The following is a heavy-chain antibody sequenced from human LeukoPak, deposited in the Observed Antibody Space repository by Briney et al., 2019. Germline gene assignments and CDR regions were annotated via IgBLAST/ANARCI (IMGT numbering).Heavy chain of an antibody. CDR2: ISGDGGST. CDR3: ATSDFAAHFDY. CDR1: GFTFSNAW. Sequence: GGSLRLSCAASGFTFSNAWMSWGRQAPGKGLEWVSLISGDGGSTYCADSVKGRFTISRDNNKNSLYLQMNSLGTEDTALYYCATSDFAAHFDYWGQGTLVTVSS. V-gene: IGHV3-43*02. J-gene: IGHJ4*02. D-gene: IGHD2/OR15-2a*01.